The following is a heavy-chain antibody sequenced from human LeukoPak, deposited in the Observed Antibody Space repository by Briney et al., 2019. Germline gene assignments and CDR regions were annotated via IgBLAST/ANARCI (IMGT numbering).Heavy chain of an antibody. CDR2: ISGSGDST. J-gene: IGHJ4*02. CDR3: ARRGPNWGFFDY. V-gene: IGHV3-23*01. D-gene: IGHD7-27*01. CDR1: ELTFSNHA. Sequence: GGSLRLSCAASELTFSNHAMSWVRQAPGKGLEWVSTISGSGDSTYYADSVKGRFTISGDNSKNTLYLQMNSLRAEDTAVYYCARRGPNWGFFDYWGRGTLVTVSS.